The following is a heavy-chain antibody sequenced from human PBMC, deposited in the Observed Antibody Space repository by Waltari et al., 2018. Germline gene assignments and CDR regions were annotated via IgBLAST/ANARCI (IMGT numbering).Heavy chain of an antibody. CDR1: GYSISSGYY. CDR3: ARQGSGFGY. Sequence: QVQLQESGPGLVKPSETLSLTCAVSGYSISSGYYWGWIRQPPGKGLDWIGSIYHSGSTYYNPSLKSRVTISVDTSKNQFSLKLSSVTAADTAVYYCARQGSGFGYWGQGTLVTVSS. J-gene: IGHJ4*02. CDR2: IYHSGST. V-gene: IGHV4-38-2*01. D-gene: IGHD6-19*01.